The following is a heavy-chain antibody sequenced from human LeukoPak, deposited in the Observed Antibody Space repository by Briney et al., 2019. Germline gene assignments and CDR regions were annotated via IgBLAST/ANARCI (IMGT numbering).Heavy chain of an antibody. V-gene: IGHV4-59*01. CDR1: GGSISSYY. D-gene: IGHD1-26*01. J-gene: IGHJ4*02. CDR3: ARGGEWELRDFDY. Sequence: KPSETLSLTCTVSGGSISSYYWSWIRQPPGKGLEWIGYIYYSGSTNYNPSLKSRVTISVDTSKNQFSLKLSSVTAADTAVYYCARGGEWELRDFDYWGQGTLVTVSS. CDR2: IYYSGST.